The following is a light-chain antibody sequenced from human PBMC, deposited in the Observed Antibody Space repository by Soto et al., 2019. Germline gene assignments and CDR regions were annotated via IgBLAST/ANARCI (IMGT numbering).Light chain of an antibody. J-gene: IGKJ1*01. CDR2: AAS. CDR3: LQDHDYPRT. V-gene: IGKV1-6*01. Sequence: AIQMTQSPSSLSASVGDRVIITCRASQAIRNELSWYQQKPGKAPELLIHAASTLQTGVPSRFSGGGSGTDFTLTISGLQPEAFAPYYCLQDHDYPRTFGQGSKVEIK. CDR1: QAIRNE.